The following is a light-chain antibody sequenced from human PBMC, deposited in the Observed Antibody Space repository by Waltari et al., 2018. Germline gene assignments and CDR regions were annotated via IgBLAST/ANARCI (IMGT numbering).Light chain of an antibody. Sequence: EVVLTQSPATLSLSPGARATLPCRSSQSVTPDLALYQQRRGQAPRLLIDDASARATGIPARFSGSGSGTDFTLTISGLEPEDFAVYYCHQRSNWPLTFGPGTKVDFK. CDR1: QSVTPD. CDR2: DAS. CDR3: HQRSNWPLT. J-gene: IGKJ3*01. V-gene: IGKV3-11*01.